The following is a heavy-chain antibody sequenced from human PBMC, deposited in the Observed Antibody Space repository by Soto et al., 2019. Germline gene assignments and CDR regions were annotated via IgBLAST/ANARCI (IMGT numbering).Heavy chain of an antibody. D-gene: IGHD2-21*02. J-gene: IGHJ4*02. CDR3: ARNARGIYCGGDCSFDY. CDR2: IFYSGST. V-gene: IGHV4-59*01. Sequence: PSETLSLTCTVSGGSISSYYWSWIRQPPGKGLEWIGYIFYSGSTNYNPSLKSRVTISVDTSKNQFSLKLNSVTAADTAVYYCARNARGIYCGGDCSFDYWGQGTLVTVSS. CDR1: GGSISSYY.